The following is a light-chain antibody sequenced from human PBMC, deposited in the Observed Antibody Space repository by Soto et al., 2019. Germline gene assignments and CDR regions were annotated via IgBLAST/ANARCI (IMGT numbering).Light chain of an antibody. Sequence: QSALTQPASVSGSPGQSITISCTGTSSDVGGYGYVSWYQHHPGKAPKLIIYEVNNRPSGVSHRFSGSKSGNTASLTISGLQAEDEVDYYCTSYTASSTLIFGGGTQLTVL. V-gene: IGLV2-14*01. CDR2: EVN. CDR1: SSDVGGYGY. CDR3: TSYTASSTLI. J-gene: IGLJ2*01.